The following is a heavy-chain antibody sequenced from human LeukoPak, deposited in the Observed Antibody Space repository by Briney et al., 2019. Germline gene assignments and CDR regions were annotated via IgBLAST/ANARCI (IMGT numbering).Heavy chain of an antibody. CDR1: GASISSNNW. CDR2: IYHSGST. Sequence: PSGTLSLTCAVSGASISSNNWWWSWVRQPPGKGLEWIGEIYHSGSTNYNPSLKSRVTMSVDKSKNQFSLWLSSVTAADTAVYYCASAEPRGIIWYLYWGQGTLVTVSS. D-gene: IGHD6-13*01. CDR3: ASAEPRGIIWYLY. J-gene: IGHJ4*02. V-gene: IGHV4-4*02.